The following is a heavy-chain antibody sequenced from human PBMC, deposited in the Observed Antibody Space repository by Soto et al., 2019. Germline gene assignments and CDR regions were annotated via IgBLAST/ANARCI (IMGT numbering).Heavy chain of an antibody. Sequence: SETLSLTCTVSGDSISSSSYYWGWIRQPPGKGLEWIGSIYYSGSTDYNPSLKSRVTVSLETSKSQFSLTLSSVTASDTAVYYCARLGFYYQSLDPWGHGTLVTVSS. CDR3: ARLGFYYQSLDP. V-gene: IGHV4-39*07. CDR1: GDSISSSSYY. J-gene: IGHJ5*02. D-gene: IGHD2-2*01. CDR2: IYYSGST.